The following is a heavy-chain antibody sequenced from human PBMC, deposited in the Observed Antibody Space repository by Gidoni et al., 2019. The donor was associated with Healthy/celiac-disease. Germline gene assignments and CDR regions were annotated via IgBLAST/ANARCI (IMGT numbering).Heavy chain of an antibody. D-gene: IGHD6-19*01. CDR3: ARGYIAVAGKDYYYGMDV. Sequence: QVQLVQSGAEVKKPGSSVKVSCKASGGTFSSYAISWVRQAPGQGLEWMGGIIPIFGTANYAQKFQGRVTITADKSTSTAYMELSSLRSEDTAVYYCARGYIAVAGKDYYYGMDVWGQGTTVTVSS. CDR1: GGTFSSYA. V-gene: IGHV1-69*06. J-gene: IGHJ6*02. CDR2: IIPIFGTA.